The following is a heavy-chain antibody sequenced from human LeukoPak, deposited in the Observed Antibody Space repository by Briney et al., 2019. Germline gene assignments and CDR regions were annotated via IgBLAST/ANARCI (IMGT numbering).Heavy chain of an antibody. D-gene: IGHD3-16*02. J-gene: IGHJ4*02. Sequence: SETLSLTCAVYGGSFSGYYWSWIRQPPGKGLEWIGEINHSGSTNYNPSLKSRVTISVDTSKNQFSLKLSSVTAADTAVYYCARGGRDYVWGSYRCKGCFDYWGQGTLVTVSS. CDR2: INHSGST. CDR1: GGSFSGYY. V-gene: IGHV4-34*01. CDR3: ARGGRDYVWGSYRCKGCFDY.